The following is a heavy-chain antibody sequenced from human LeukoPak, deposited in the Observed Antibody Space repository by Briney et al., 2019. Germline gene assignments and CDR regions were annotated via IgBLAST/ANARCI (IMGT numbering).Heavy chain of an antibody. CDR3: AGAVTGYYLSHYYFPY. CDR2: IYYNGIT. D-gene: IGHD3-9*01. V-gene: IGHV4-30-4*01. J-gene: IGHJ4*02. CDR1: GDSISSGDYY. Sequence: SETLSLTCTVSGDSISSGDYYWTWIRQPPGKGLEWIGYIYYNGITYYNPSLKSRVIISVDQPKKQFSLKLSPVTAADTAVYYCAGAVTGYYLSHYYFPYWGRGTLVTVSS.